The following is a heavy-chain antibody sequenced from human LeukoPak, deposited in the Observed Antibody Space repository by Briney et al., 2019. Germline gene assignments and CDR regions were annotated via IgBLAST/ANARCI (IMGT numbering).Heavy chain of an antibody. D-gene: IGHD3-10*01. Sequence: SETLSLTCTVSGGSVSRYYWSWIRQPPGKGLEWIGYISYTGSTTYNSSLKSRVTISLDTSQNQFSLKLTSVTPADTAVYYCARTAKYYYGSETYYFFDYWGQGTLVTVSS. CDR2: ISYTGST. CDR3: ARTAKYYYGSETYYFFDY. J-gene: IGHJ4*02. CDR1: GGSVSRYY. V-gene: IGHV4-59*02.